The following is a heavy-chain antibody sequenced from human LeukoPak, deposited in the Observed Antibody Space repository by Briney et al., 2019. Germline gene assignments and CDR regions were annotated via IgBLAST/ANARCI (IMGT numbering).Heavy chain of an antibody. D-gene: IGHD1-26*01. J-gene: IGHJ3*02. CDR2: ISGSGGST. V-gene: IGHV3-23*01. Sequence: GGSLRLSCAASGFTFSSYAMSWVRQAPGKGLEWVSAISGSGGSTYYADSGKGRFTISRDNSKNMLYLQMNSLRAEDTAVYYCAKDSLWWELPDAFDIWGQGTMVTVSS. CDR1: GFTFSSYA. CDR3: AKDSLWWELPDAFDI.